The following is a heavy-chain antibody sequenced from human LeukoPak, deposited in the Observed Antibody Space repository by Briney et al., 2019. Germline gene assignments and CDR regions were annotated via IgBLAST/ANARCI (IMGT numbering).Heavy chain of an antibody. J-gene: IGHJ6*02. CDR2: ISTGSSHT. CDR1: GFTFSDYY. Sequence: GSLRLSCAASGFTFSDYYMSWIRQAPGKGLEWVSYISTGSSHTNYADSVKGRFTISRDNAKKSLYLQMNSLRAEDTAVYYCARGHYGMDVWGQGTTVTVSS. V-gene: IGHV3-11*06. CDR3: ARGHYGMDV.